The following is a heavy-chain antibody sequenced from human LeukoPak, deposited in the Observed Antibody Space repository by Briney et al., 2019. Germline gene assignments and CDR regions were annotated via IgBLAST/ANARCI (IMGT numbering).Heavy chain of an antibody. CDR3: ARAGRWLLHNWFDP. V-gene: IGHV4-34*01. CDR2: INHSGST. D-gene: IGHD2-21*01. J-gene: IGHJ5*02. CDR1: GGSFSGYY. Sequence: SETLSLTCAVYGGSFSGYYWSWIRQPPGKGLEWIGEINHSGSTNYNPSLKSRVTISVDTSKNQFSLKLSSVTAADTAVYCCARAGRWLLHNWFDPWGQGTLVTVSS.